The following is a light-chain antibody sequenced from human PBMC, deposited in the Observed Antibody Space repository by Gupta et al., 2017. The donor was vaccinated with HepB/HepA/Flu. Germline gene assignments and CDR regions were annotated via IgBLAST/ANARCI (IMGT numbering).Light chain of an antibody. J-gene: IGLJ1*01. V-gene: IGLV1-47*01. Sequence: QSVLTQPPSASGTPGQRVTISCSGSSSNIGSNYVYWYQQLPGTDPKLLIYRNNQRPSGVPDRFSGSKSGTSASLAISGLRSEDEADYYCAAWDDSRYVFGTGTKVTVL. CDR1: SSNIGSNY. CDR3: AAWDDSRYV. CDR2: RNN.